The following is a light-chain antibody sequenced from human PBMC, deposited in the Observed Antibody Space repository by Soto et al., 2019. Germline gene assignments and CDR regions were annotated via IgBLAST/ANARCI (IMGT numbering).Light chain of an antibody. V-gene: IGKV3-15*01. J-gene: IGKJ1*01. Sequence: EIVMTQSPATLSVSPGERATLSCRASQSVSSNLAWYQQKPGQAPRLLIYVASTRATGIPARVSGSGSGTEFTLTISSLQSEDLGVYYCQQYNNWPRTFGQGTKVEIK. CDR1: QSVSSN. CDR2: VAS. CDR3: QQYNNWPRT.